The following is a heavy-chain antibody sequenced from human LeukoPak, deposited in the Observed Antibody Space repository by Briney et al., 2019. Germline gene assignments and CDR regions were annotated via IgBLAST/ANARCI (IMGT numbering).Heavy chain of an antibody. CDR3: AKLAKYFYGSETYYFFEH. V-gene: IGHV3-48*03. CDR1: RFTFSSYA. CDR2: ISSSGSTI. Sequence: GGSLRLSCAASRFTFSSYAMNWFRQAPGKGLEWVSYISSSGSTIYYADSVKGRFTISRDNAKNSLYLQMNSLRVEDTAVYYCAKLAKYFYGSETYYFFEHWGQGTPVTASS. J-gene: IGHJ4*02. D-gene: IGHD3-10*01.